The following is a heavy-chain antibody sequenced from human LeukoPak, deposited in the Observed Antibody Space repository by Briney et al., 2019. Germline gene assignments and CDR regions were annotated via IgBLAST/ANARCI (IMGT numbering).Heavy chain of an antibody. J-gene: IGHJ6*02. CDR1: GGSFSGYY. CDR3: ARGPYCSTTSCPRWGYYYGMDV. CDR2: INHGGRT. Sequence: PSETLSLTCAVYGGSFSGYYWSWIRQPPGKGLEWIGEINHGGRTNYNPSLKSRVTISVDTSKNQVSLKLSSVTAADTAVYYCARGPYCSTTSCPRWGYYYGMDVWGQGTTVTVSS. V-gene: IGHV4-34*01. D-gene: IGHD2-2*01.